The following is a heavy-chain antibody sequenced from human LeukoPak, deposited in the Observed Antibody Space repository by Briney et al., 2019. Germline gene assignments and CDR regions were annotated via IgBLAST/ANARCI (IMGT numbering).Heavy chain of an antibody. CDR1: GGSISSYY. Sequence: SETLSLTCTVSGGSISSYYWSWIRQPPGKGLEWIGYIYYSGSTNYNPSLKSRVTISEDTSKNQFSLKLSAVTAADTAVYYCARGYGSSTSCPMDYWGQGTLVTVSS. CDR3: ARGYGSSTSCPMDY. J-gene: IGHJ4*02. CDR2: IYYSGST. D-gene: IGHD2-2*01. V-gene: IGHV4-59*01.